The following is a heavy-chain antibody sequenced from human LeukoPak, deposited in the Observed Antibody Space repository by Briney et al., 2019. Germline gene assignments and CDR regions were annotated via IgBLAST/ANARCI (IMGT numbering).Heavy chain of an antibody. V-gene: IGHV3-49*02. Sequence: SWVRQPPGKGLEWVGFIRGKAYGGTTEYAASVKGRFTISRDDSESTTYLQINSLKTEDTAVYYCTRGSDTIFGVAQDGFDSWGQGTLVTVSS. J-gene: IGHJ4*02. D-gene: IGHD3-3*01. CDR3: TRGSDTIFGVAQDGFDS. CDR2: IRGKAYGGTT.